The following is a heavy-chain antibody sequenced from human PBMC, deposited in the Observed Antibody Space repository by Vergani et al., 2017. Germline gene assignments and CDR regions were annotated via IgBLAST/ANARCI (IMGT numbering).Heavy chain of an antibody. CDR3: AEVGHSEVAGTFGAFDL. CDR1: GFTFIIHA. CDR2: LIASARRT. J-gene: IGHJ3*01. Sequence: EVQLLESGGDLVQPGGSLRLSCAASGFTFIIHAMSWVRQAPGKGLEWVSTLIASARRTHYADSVKGRFTISRDISKNTLFLHMNSLRPEDTAVYYCAEVGHSEVAGTFGAFDLWGQGTMVTVSS. V-gene: IGHV3-23*01. D-gene: IGHD6-19*01.